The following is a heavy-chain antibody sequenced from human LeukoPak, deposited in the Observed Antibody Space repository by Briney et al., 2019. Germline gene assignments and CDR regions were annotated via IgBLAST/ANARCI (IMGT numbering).Heavy chain of an antibody. CDR2: ISYVGSNK. CDR3: AKDPPAYSVATPYYFDY. V-gene: IGHV3-30*18. Sequence: GGSLRLSCAASGFTFSSYGMHWVRQAPGKGLEWVAVISYVGSNKYYADSVKGRFTISRDNSKNTLYLQMNSLRAEDTAVYYCAKDPPAYSVATPYYFDYWGQGTLVTVSS. CDR1: GFTFSSYG. D-gene: IGHD5-12*01. J-gene: IGHJ4*02.